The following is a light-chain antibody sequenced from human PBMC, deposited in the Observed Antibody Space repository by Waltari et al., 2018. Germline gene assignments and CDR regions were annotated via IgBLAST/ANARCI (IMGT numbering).Light chain of an antibody. Sequence: EIVLTQSPATLSGSPGETVTTSCTASQSVRGNLAWYQQRPGQAPRLLISGTYSRATGIPARFSGSGSDTQFTLTISSLQSEDFAVYYCQHYNEWPPITFGPGTRVDIK. CDR1: QSVRGN. CDR3: QHYNEWPPIT. CDR2: GTY. J-gene: IGKJ3*01. V-gene: IGKV3-15*01.